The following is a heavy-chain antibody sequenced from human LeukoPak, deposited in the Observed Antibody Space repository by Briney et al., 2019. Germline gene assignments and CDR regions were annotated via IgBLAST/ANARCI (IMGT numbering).Heavy chain of an antibody. CDR3: ARLEMPTTNYYFDY. J-gene: IGHJ4*02. CDR2: IIPILGLV. D-gene: IGHD1-1*01. V-gene: IGHV1-69*04. CDR1: GGTFSNYA. Sequence: SVKVSCKASGGTFSNYAISWVRQAPGQGLECMGRIIPILGLVNYAQKFQGRVTITADKSTSTAYMELSSLRSEDTAVYFRARLEMPTTNYYFDYWGQGTLVTVSS.